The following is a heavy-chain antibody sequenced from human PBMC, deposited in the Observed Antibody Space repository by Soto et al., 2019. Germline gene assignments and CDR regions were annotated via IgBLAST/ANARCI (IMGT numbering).Heavy chain of an antibody. J-gene: IGHJ6*02. Sequence: PGGSLRLSCAASGFTFSNAWMSWVRQAPGKGLEWVGRIKSKTDGGTTDYAAPVKGRFTISRDDSKNTLYLQMNSLKTEDTAVYYCTTDPPRGYSGYVRPGMDVWGQGTTVTVSS. CDR3: TTDPPRGYSGYVRPGMDV. CDR2: IKSKTDGGTT. V-gene: IGHV3-15*01. D-gene: IGHD5-12*01. CDR1: GFTFSNAW.